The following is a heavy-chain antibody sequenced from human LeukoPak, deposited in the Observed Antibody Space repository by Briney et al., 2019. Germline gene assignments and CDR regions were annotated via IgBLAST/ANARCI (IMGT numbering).Heavy chain of an antibody. CDR2: VWYDENKT. J-gene: IGHJ6*02. Sequence: GGSLRLSCAASGFTFSNYAMHWVRQAPGKGLEWVTVVWYDENKTYSADSVKGRFTISRDNSKNTLYLQMNSLRAEDTAVYYCARDIGVVPAAISDYYYGMDVWGQGTTVTVSS. CDR1: GFTFSNYA. D-gene: IGHD2-2*01. CDR3: ARDIGVVPAAISDYYYGMDV. V-gene: IGHV3-33*01.